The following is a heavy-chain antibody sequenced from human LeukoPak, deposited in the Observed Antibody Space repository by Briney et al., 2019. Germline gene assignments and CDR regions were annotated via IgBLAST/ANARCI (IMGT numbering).Heavy chain of an antibody. Sequence: ASVKVSCKASGYTFTSYAMNWVRQAPGQGLEWMGWINTNTGNPTYAQGFTGRFVFSLDTSVSTAYLQICSLKAEDTAVYYCARAPEYRSSTSCYDGYFDYWGQGTLVTVSS. J-gene: IGHJ4*02. D-gene: IGHD2-2*01. V-gene: IGHV7-4-1*01. CDR1: GYTFTSYA. CDR3: ARAPEYRSSTSCYDGYFDY. CDR2: INTNTGNP.